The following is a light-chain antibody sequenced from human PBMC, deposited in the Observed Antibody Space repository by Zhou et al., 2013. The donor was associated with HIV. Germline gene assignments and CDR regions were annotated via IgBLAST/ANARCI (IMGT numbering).Light chain of an antibody. J-gene: IGKJ5*01. CDR1: QSVSSY. V-gene: IGKV3-11*01. Sequence: EIVLTQSPATLSLSPGERATLSCRASQSVSSYLAWYQQKPGQAPRLLIYDASNRATGIPARFSGSGSGTDFTLTISSLEPEDFAVYYCQQRSNWPSITFGQGHDW. CDR2: DAS. CDR3: QQRSNWPSIT.